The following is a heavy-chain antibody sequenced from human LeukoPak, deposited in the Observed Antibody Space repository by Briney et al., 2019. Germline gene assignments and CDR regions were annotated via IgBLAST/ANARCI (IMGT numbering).Heavy chain of an antibody. V-gene: IGHV4-59*01. J-gene: IGHJ4*02. CDR2: IYYSGST. D-gene: IGHD1-1*01. CDR3: ARGTSVVRWYFDY. CDR1: GGSISSYY. Sequence: PSETLPLTCTVSGGSISSYYWSWIRQPPGKGLEWIGYIYYSGSTNYNPSLKSRVTISVDTSKNQFSLKLSSVTAADTAVYYCARGTSVVRWYFDYWGQGTLVTVSS.